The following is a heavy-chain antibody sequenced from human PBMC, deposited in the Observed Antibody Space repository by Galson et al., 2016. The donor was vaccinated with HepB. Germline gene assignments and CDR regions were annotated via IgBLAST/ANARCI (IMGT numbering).Heavy chain of an antibody. J-gene: IGHJ4*02. Sequence: SLRLSCAASGFTFSNFAMSWVRQAPGKGLQWVSTIFGRGGGTYYADSVKGRFTISRDNSKNTLYLQMNSLRPEDTAVYYCAKNEGWGVPNYNLDHWGQGTRVTVSS. CDR1: GFTFSNFA. D-gene: IGHD2-2*01. V-gene: IGHV3-23*01. CDR2: IFGRGGGT. CDR3: AKNEGWGVPNYNLDH.